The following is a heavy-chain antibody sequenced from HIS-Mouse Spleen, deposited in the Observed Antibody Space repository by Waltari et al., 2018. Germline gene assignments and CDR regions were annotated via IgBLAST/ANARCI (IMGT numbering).Heavy chain of an antibody. CDR3: ARETGFGAFDI. V-gene: IGHV3-7*01. CDR1: GFTFSSYW. CDR2: IKQDGSEK. Sequence: EVQLVESGGGLVQPGGSLRLSCAASGFTFSSYWMSGGGQAPGKGLEWVANIKQDGSEKYYVDSVKGRFTISRDNAKNSLYLQMNSLRAEDTAVYYCARETGFGAFDIWGQGTMVTVSS. J-gene: IGHJ3*02. D-gene: IGHD1-1*01.